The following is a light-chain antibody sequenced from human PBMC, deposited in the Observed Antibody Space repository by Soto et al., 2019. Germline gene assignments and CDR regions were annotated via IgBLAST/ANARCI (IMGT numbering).Light chain of an antibody. Sequence: QSVLTQPASVSGSHGQSIAISCTGTSSDVGGYNYVSWYQQHPGKAPKLMIYDVSNRPSGVSDRFSGSKSGNTASLTISGLQAEDEADYYCSSYKSSSSWVFGGGTKLTVL. CDR1: SSDVGGYNY. CDR3: SSYKSSSSWV. CDR2: DVS. J-gene: IGLJ3*02. V-gene: IGLV2-14*03.